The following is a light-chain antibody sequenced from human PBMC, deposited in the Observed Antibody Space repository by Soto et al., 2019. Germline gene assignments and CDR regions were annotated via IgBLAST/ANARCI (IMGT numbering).Light chain of an antibody. V-gene: IGKV3-20*01. CDR1: QSVRDNF. CDR2: GAS. J-gene: IGKJ5*01. CDR3: QQYGSSPPT. Sequence: EIVLTQSPGTLSLSPGERATLSCRASQSVRDNFLAWYQQRPGQTPRLLFYGASNRATGIPDRFSGSGSGTDFTLTITGLESEDFAVYYCQQYGSSPPTFGQGARLESK.